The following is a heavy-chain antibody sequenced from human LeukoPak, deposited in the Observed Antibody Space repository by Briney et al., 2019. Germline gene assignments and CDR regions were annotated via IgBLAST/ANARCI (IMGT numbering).Heavy chain of an antibody. J-gene: IGHJ4*02. CDR2: ISGSGGST. V-gene: IGHV3-23*01. CDR1: GFTFSSYA. Sequence: QSGGSLRLSCAASGFTFSSYAMSWVRQAPGKGLEWVSAISGSGGSTYYADSVKGRFTISRDNSKNTLYLQMNSLRAEDTAVYYCAKAKGGYCSGGSCYPIFDYWGQGTLVTVSS. CDR3: AKAKGGYCSGGSCYPIFDY. D-gene: IGHD2-15*01.